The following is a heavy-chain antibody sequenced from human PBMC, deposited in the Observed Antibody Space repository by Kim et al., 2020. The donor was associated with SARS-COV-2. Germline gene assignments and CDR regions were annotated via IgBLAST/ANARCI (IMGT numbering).Heavy chain of an antibody. CDR3: ARDSAWGTIFGVVITSSRFDP. V-gene: IGHV3-74*01. Sequence: GGSLRLSCAASGFTFSSYWMHWVRQAPGKGLVWVSRINSDGSSTSYADSVKGRFTISRDNAKNTLYLQMNSLRAEDTAVYYCARDSAWGTIFGVVITSSRFDPWGQGTLVTVSS. J-gene: IGHJ5*02. CDR1: GFTFSSYW. D-gene: IGHD3-3*01. CDR2: INSDGSST.